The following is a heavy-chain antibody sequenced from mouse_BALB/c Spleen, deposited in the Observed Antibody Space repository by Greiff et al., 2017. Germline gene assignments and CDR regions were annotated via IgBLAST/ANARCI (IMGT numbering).Heavy chain of an antibody. CDR2: INPGSGGT. J-gene: IGHJ2*01. Sequence: QVQLQQSGAELVRPGTSVKVSCKASGYAFTNYLIEWVKQRPGQGLEWIGVINPGSGGTNYNEKFKGKATLTADKSSSTAYMQLSSLTSDDSAVYFCARAQFLFDYWGQGTTLTVSS. CDR3: ARAQFLFDY. CDR1: GYAFTNYL. V-gene: IGHV1-54*01.